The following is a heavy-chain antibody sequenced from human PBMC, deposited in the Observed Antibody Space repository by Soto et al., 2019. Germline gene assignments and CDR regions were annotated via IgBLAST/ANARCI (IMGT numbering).Heavy chain of an antibody. D-gene: IGHD3-16*02. J-gene: IGHJ3*02. Sequence: GGSLRLSCAASGFTFSDYYMSWIRQAPGKGLEWVSYISSSGSTIYYADSVKGRFTISRDNARNSLYLQMNSLRAEDTAVYYCARGFMITFGGVIVGAFDIWGQGTMVTVSS. CDR3: ARGFMITFGGVIVGAFDI. CDR1: GFTFSDYY. CDR2: ISSSGSTI. V-gene: IGHV3-11*01.